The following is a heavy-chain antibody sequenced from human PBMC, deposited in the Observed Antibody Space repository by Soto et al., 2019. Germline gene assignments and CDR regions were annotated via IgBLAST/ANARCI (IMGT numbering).Heavy chain of an antibody. V-gene: IGHV1-18*01. CDR3: ARAGRQDAFEI. Sequence: ASVKVSCKAAGYTFTSYGISWVRQAPGQGLEWMGWISACNGNTNYAQKLQDRVSMTTDTSTSTAYMELRSLRSDDTAVYYCARAGRQDAFEISGQATMVTVSS. J-gene: IGHJ3*02. CDR1: GYTFTSYG. CDR2: ISACNGNT.